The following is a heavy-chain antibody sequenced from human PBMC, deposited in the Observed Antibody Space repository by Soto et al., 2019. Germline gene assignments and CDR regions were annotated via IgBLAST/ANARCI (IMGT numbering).Heavy chain of an antibody. CDR1: GFTFSSYS. V-gene: IGHV3-21*01. J-gene: IGHJ6*02. Sequence: PGGSLRLSCAASGFTFSSYSMNWVRQAPGKGLEWVSSISSSSSYIYYADSVKGRFTISRDNAKNSLYLQMNSLRAEDTAVYYCARENYIIRKSWYYDILTGSHKPLDYYGMDVWGQGTTVTVSS. D-gene: IGHD3-9*01. CDR2: ISSSSSYI. CDR3: ARENYIIRKSWYYDILTGSHKPLDYYGMDV.